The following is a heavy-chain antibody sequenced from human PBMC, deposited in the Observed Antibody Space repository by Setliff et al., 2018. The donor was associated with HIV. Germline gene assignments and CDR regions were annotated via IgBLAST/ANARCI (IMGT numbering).Heavy chain of an antibody. CDR2: IYYRGST. V-gene: IGHV4-61*01. Sequence: SETLSLTCTVSGGSVSSGSYYWSWIRQPPGKGLEWIGYIYYRGSTKHNPSLKSRVTISLDTSKNQFSLKLTSVTAADTAVYYCARYSPRGYTLTGPYWGQGTLVTVS. D-gene: IGHD6-25*01. CDR3: ARYSPRGYTLTGPY. CDR1: GGSVSSGSYY. J-gene: IGHJ4*02.